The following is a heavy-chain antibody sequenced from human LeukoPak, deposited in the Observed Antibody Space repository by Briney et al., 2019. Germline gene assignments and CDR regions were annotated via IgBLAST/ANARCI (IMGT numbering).Heavy chain of an antibody. CDR3: ARDLIEYSSSSVQYYWFDP. D-gene: IGHD6-6*01. Sequence: GASVKVSCKASGGTFSSYAISWVRQAPGQGLEWMGGIIPIFGTANYAQKFQGRVTITTDESTSTAYMELSSLRSEDTAVYYCARDLIEYSSSSVQYYWFDPRGQGTLVTVSS. V-gene: IGHV1-69*05. J-gene: IGHJ5*02. CDR2: IIPIFGTA. CDR1: GGTFSSYA.